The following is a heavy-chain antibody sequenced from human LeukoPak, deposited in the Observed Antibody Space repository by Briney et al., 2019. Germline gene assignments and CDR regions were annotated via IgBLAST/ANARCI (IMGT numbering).Heavy chain of an antibody. CDR2: IYYSGST. J-gene: IGHJ5*02. Sequence: PSETLSLTCTVSGGSISSYYWSWLRQPPGKGREWIGYIYYSGSTNYNPSLKSRVTISVDTSKNQFSLKLSSVTAADTAVYYCARVRPWFDPWGQGTLVTVSS. CDR1: GGSISSYY. CDR3: ARVRPWFDP. D-gene: IGHD6-6*01. V-gene: IGHV4-59*01.